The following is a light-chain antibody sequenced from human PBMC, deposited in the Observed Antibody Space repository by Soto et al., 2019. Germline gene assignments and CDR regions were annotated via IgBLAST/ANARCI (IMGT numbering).Light chain of an antibody. CDR3: SSYTSSSTPYV. V-gene: IGLV2-14*03. Sequence: QSALPQPASVSGSPGQAITISCTGTSSDVGGYNYVSWYQQHPGKAPKVMIYEVSNRPSGVPNRFSGSKSGNTASLTISGLQAEDEADYYCSSYTSSSTPYVFGTGTKVPVL. CDR1: SSDVGGYNY. J-gene: IGLJ1*01. CDR2: EVS.